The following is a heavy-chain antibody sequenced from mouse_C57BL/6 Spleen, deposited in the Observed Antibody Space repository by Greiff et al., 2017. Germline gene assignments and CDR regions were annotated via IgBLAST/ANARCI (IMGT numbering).Heavy chain of an antibody. CDR3: ARQPFYDYDVAY. J-gene: IGHJ3*01. V-gene: IGHV5-6*01. D-gene: IGHD2-4*01. CDR1: GFTFSSYG. Sequence: EVKLVESGGDLVKPGGSLKLSCAASGFTFSSYGMSWVRQTPDKRLEWVATISSGGSYTYYPDSVKGRFTISRDNAKNTLYLQMSSLKSEDTAMYYCARQPFYDYDVAYWGQGTLVTVSA. CDR2: ISSGGSYT.